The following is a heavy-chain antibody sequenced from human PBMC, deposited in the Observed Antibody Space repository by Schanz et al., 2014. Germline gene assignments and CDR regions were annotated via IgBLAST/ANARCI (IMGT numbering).Heavy chain of an antibody. CDR2: ISDSSSYI. CDR1: GFTFSDYS. V-gene: IGHV3-21*01. CDR3: ARDRVQYSSGWYSDS. D-gene: IGHD6-19*01. Sequence: VQLVESGGGLVKPGDSLRLSCAASGFTFSDYSMNWVRQAPGKGLEWVSSISDSSSYIYYADSVKGRFTISRDNAKNSLYLQMSSLRAEDTAVYYCARDRVQYSSGWYSDSWGQGTLVTVSS. J-gene: IGHJ4*02.